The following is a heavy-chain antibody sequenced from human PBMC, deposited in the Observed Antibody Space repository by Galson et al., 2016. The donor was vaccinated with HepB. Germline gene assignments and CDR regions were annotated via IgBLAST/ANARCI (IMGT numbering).Heavy chain of an antibody. CDR3: ATVVMVTAGYDY. CDR2: IRSKSDGGTT. J-gene: IGHJ4*02. V-gene: IGHV3-15*01. CDR1: GFSFSKAW. D-gene: IGHD2-15*01. Sequence: SLRLSCAASGFSFSKAWMTWVRQAPGKELEWVGRIRSKSDGGTTDDAAPVKGRFTIYRGDSTNTVSLQMDSLKSEETAVYYGATVVMVTAGYDYWGQGTLVTVSS.